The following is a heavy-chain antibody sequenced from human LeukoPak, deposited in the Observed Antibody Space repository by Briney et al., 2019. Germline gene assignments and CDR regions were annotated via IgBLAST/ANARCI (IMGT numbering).Heavy chain of an antibody. Sequence: PGRSLRLSCAASGFTFDDYAMHWVRHAPGKGLEWVSGISWNSGSIGYADSVKGRFTISRDNAKNSLYLQMNSLRAEDTALYYCAKDNRAVAPTVGYFDYWGQGTLVTVSS. CDR2: ISWNSGSI. J-gene: IGHJ4*02. CDR3: AKDNRAVAPTVGYFDY. D-gene: IGHD6-19*01. V-gene: IGHV3-9*01. CDR1: GFTFDDYA.